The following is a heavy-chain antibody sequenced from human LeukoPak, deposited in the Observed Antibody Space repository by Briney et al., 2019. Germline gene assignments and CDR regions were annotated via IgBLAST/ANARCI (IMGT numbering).Heavy chain of an antibody. CDR3: SRGSDESKTGDY. CDR1: GGSFSHYY. D-gene: IGHD6-25*01. V-gene: IGHV4-34*01. J-gene: IGHJ4*02. CDR2: IHPSGST. Sequence: SETLSLTCAIYGGSFSHYYWSWVRQPPGKGLEWVGEIHPSGSTSFNPSLESRVSISKDTSKNQFSLKLTSVTAADTAVYYCSRGSDESKTGDYWGQGTLVTVSS.